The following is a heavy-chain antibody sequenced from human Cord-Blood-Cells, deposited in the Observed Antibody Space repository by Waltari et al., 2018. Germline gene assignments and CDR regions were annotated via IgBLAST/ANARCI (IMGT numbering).Heavy chain of an antibody. Sequence: QVQLQESGPGLVKPSETLSLTFPVPGGSISRSYWSWIRQPPGKGLEWIGYIYYSGSTNYNPSLKSRVTISVDTSKNQFSLKLSSVTAADTAVYYCARYRTGTFDYWGQGTLVTVSS. D-gene: IGHD1-1*01. CDR2: IYYSGST. CDR3: ARYRTGTFDY. J-gene: IGHJ4*02. CDR1: GGSISRSY. V-gene: IGHV4-59*01.